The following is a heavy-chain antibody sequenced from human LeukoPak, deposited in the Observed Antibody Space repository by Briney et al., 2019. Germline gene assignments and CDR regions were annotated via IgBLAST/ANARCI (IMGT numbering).Heavy chain of an antibody. Sequence: ASVKVSCKASGGTFSSYAISWVRQAPGQGLEWMGWMNPNSGNTGYAQKFQGRVTMTRNTSISTAYMELSSLRSEDTAVYYCARGPMVRGYYYYYYMDVWGKGTTVTVSS. CDR2: MNPNSGNT. CDR1: GGTFSSYA. V-gene: IGHV1-8*02. J-gene: IGHJ6*03. CDR3: ARGPMVRGYYYYYYMDV. D-gene: IGHD3-10*01.